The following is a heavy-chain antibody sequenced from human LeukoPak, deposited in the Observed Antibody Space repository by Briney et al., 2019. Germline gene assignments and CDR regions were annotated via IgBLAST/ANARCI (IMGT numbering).Heavy chain of an antibody. D-gene: IGHD5-18*01. CDR1: GGSISSYY. J-gene: IGHJ4*02. V-gene: IGHV4-59*12. CDR2: IYYSGST. CDR3: ARGGYSYGPRHFDY. Sequence: PSETLSLTCTVSGGSISSYYWSWIRQPPGKGLEWIGYIYYSGSTNYNPSLKSRVTISVDTSKNQFSLKLSSVTAADTAVYYCARGGYSYGPRHFDYWGQGTLVTVSS.